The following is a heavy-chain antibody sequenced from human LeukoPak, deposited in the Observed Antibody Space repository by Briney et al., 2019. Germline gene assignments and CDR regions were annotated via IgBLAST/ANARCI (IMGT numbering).Heavy chain of an antibody. CDR1: GGSISSGSYY. CDR3: ARDRAGEERQWQVRPSPPETL. J-gene: IGHJ4*02. CDR2: IYTSGST. V-gene: IGHV4-61*02. D-gene: IGHD6-19*01. Sequence: SQTLSLTCTVSGGSISSGSYYWSWIRQPAGKGLEWIGRIYTSGSTNYNPSLKSRVTISVDTSKNQFSLKLSSVTAADTAVYYCARDRAGEERQWQVRPSPPETLWGQGTLVTVSS.